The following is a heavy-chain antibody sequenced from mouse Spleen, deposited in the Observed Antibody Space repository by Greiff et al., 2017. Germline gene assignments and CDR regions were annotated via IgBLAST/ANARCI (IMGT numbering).Heavy chain of an antibody. CDR1: GYTFTSYW. CDR3: ARPAYYGNYGFAY. D-gene: IGHD2-10*01. V-gene: IGHV1-55*01. J-gene: IGHJ3*01. Sequence: QVQLKQPGAELVKPGASVKMSCKASGYTFTSYWITWVKQRPGQGLEWIGDIYPGSGSTNYNEKFKSKATLTVDTSSSTAYMQLSSLTSEDSAVYYCARPAYYGNYGFAYWGQGTLVTVSA. CDR2: IYPGSGST.